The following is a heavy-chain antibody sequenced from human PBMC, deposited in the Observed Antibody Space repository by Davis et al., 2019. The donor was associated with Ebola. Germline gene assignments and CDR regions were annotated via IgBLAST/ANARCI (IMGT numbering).Heavy chain of an antibody. V-gene: IGHV3-23*01. CDR1: GFTFNGYV. CDR3: ARAQELHFDY. D-gene: IGHD1-7*01. Sequence: PGGSLRLSCVASGFTFNGYVMSWVRQAPGKGLEWVSVISGSGATTYYADSVKGRFTISRDNSKNTLYLQMNSLRAEDTAVYYCARAQELHFDYWGQGTLVTVSS. CDR2: ISGSGATT. J-gene: IGHJ4*02.